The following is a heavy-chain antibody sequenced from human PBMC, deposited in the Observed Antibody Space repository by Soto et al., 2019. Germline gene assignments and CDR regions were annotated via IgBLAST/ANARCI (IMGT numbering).Heavy chain of an antibody. CDR1: GGSISNYY. Sequence: SETLSLTCNVSGGSISNYYWSWIRQPPGKGLEWIGNVYYSGNTNYNPSLKSRLSISIGTSKDRFSPKLSSVTAADTAVYYCERSGGWGSFDLWGQGTLVTVSS. D-gene: IGHD7-27*01. CDR3: ERSGGWGSFDL. V-gene: IGHV4-59*01. CDR2: VYYSGNT. J-gene: IGHJ4*02.